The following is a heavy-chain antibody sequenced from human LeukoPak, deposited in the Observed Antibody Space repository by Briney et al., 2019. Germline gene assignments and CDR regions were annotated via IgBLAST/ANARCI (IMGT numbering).Heavy chain of an antibody. CDR3: AKDAQLRSRWFDP. D-gene: IGHD2/OR15-2a*01. Sequence: GGSLRLSCAASGFTFSSYWMNWARQAPGKGLEWVSAISGSGGSTYYADSVKGRFTISRDNAKNSLYLQMNTLRAEDTAMYYCAKDAQLRSRWFDPWGQGTLVTVSS. CDR1: GFTFSSYW. V-gene: IGHV3-23*01. J-gene: IGHJ5*02. CDR2: ISGSGGST.